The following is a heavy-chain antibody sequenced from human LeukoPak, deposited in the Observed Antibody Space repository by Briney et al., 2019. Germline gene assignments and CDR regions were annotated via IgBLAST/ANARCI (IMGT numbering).Heavy chain of an antibody. J-gene: IGHJ4*02. V-gene: IGHV3-7*01. CDR3: ARDKIVGATNFDY. CDR2: IKQDGSEK. CDR1: GFTFSSYW. D-gene: IGHD1-26*01. Sequence: PGGSLRLSCAASGFTFSSYWMSWVRQAPAKGLEWVSNIKQDGSEKYYVDSVKGRFTISRDNAKNSLYLQMNSLRAEDTAVYYCARDKIVGATNFDYWGQGTLVTVSS.